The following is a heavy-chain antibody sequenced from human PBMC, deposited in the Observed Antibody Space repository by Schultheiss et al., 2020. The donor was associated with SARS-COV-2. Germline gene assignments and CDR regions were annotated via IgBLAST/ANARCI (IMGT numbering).Heavy chain of an antibody. Sequence: GESLKISCAASGFTFSSYAMHWVRQAPGKGLEWVAVISYDGSNKYYADSVKGRFTISRENAKNSLYLQMNSLRAGDTAVYYCARSYSNYYYGMDVWGQGTTVTVSS. CDR1: GFTFSSYA. CDR3: ARSYSNYYYGMDV. CDR2: ISYDGSNK. J-gene: IGHJ6*02. D-gene: IGHD4-11*01. V-gene: IGHV3-30*07.